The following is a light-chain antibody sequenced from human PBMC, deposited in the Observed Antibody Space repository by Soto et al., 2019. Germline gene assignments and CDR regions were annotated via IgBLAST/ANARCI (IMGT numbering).Light chain of an antibody. Sequence: EIVLTQSPGTLSLSPGERATLSCRASQSVSSNFLAWYQQKPGQAPSLLIYGASSRATDITDRFSGSGTGTDFNLTISRLAPEDFAVYYCQQYGDSPRTFGQGTKVEIK. CDR2: GAS. J-gene: IGKJ1*01. CDR1: QSVSSNF. V-gene: IGKV3-20*01. CDR3: QQYGDSPRT.